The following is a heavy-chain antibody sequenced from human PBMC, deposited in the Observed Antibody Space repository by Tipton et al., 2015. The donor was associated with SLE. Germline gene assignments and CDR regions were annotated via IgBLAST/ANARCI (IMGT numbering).Heavy chain of an antibody. Sequence: SLRLSCAASGFSFDRYAMNWVRQAPGKGLGWVSYISRSTKDIYYADSVKGRFTISRDNAKNSLYLQMNSLRVEDTGVYYCAREYYYGSVWGQGTLVTVSS. D-gene: IGHD3-10*01. CDR3: AREYYYGSV. CDR1: GFSFDRYA. J-gene: IGHJ1*01. V-gene: IGHV3-48*03. CDR2: ISRSTKDI.